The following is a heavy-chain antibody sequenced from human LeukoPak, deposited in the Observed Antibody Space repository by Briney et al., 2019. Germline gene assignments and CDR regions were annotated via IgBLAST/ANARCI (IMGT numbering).Heavy chain of an antibody. CDR1: GHTFTAHY. Sequence: ASVRVSCRASGHTFTAHYTHWVRQAPGQGLEWMGWIGPNSGGTNYAQRFLGSVTMTGDTSINTASLEVRRLRSDDTAIYYCARGRSTTMIRGVITKYFDLWGRGSLVTVSS. V-gene: IGHV1-2*02. J-gene: IGHJ2*01. D-gene: IGHD3-10*01. CDR3: ARGRSTTMIRGVITKYFDL. CDR2: IGPNSGGT.